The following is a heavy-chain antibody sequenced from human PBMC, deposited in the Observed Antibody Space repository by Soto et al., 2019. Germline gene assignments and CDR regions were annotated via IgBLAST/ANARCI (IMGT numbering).Heavy chain of an antibody. V-gene: IGHV1-46*03. CDR2: INPSGGST. CDR1: GYTFTSYY. D-gene: IGHD6-19*01. J-gene: IGHJ3*02. Sequence: ASVKVSCKASGYTFTSYYMHWVRQAPGQGLEWMGIINPSGGSTSYAQKFQGRVTMTRDTSTSTVYMELSSLRSEDTAVYYCARAPSSSGWYAIDAFDIWGQGTMVTVSS. CDR3: ARAPSSSGWYAIDAFDI.